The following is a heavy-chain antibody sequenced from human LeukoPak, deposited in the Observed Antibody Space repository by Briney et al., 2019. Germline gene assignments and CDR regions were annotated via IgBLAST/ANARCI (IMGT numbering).Heavy chain of an antibody. CDR2: ISYDGSSK. D-gene: IGHD3-10*01. CDR3: ARGSYGSGSYTFDY. J-gene: IGHJ4*02. V-gene: IGHV3-30*04. CDR1: GFTFSTYA. Sequence: GRSLRLSCAASGFTFSTYAMHWVRQAPGKGLEWVAVISYDGSSKYYADSVKGRFTISRDNSKNTLYLQMNSLRAEDTAVYYCARGSYGSGSYTFDYWGQGTLVTVSS.